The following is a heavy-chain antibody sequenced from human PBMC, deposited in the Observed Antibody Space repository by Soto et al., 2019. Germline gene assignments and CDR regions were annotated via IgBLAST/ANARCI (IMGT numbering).Heavy chain of an antibody. CDR2: IIPILGTP. J-gene: IGHJ3*02. CDR1: GGTLGHYT. D-gene: IGHD1-26*01. Sequence: GASVKVSCKASGGTLGHYTISWVRQAPGQGLEWMGRIIPILGTPHYAQKFQGRVTITADTSTRTSYMDLDSLRSEDTALYYCAKHNGGTFDIWGQGTLVTVSS. V-gene: IGHV1-69*08. CDR3: AKHNGGTFDI.